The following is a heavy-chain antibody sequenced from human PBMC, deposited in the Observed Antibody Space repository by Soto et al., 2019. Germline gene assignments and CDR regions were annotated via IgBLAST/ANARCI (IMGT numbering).Heavy chain of an antibody. CDR3: ARSGDYIWGSYRLSSSSFDY. D-gene: IGHD3-16*02. J-gene: IGHJ4*02. V-gene: IGHV4-34*01. CDR2: INHSGST. CDR1: GGSFSGYY. Sequence: QVQLQQWGAGLLKPSETLSLTCAVYGGSFSGYYWSWIRQPPGKGLEWIGEINHSGSTNYNPSLKSRVTISVDTYKNQFSLKLSSVTAADTAVYYCARSGDYIWGSYRLSSSSFDYWGQGTLVTVSS.